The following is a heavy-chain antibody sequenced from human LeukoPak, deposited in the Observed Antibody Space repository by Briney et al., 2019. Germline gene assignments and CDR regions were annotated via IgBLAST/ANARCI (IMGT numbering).Heavy chain of an antibody. CDR3: ARVRTDYWGPGWFDP. D-gene: IGHD7-27*01. CDR1: GFTVSSNY. Sequence: PGGSLRLSCAASGFTVSSNYMSWVRQAPGKGLEWVSVIYSGGSTYYADSVKGRFTIPRDNSKNTLYLQMNSLRAEDTAVYYCARVRTDYWGPGWFDPWGQGTLVTVSS. CDR2: IYSGGST. V-gene: IGHV3-66*01. J-gene: IGHJ5*02.